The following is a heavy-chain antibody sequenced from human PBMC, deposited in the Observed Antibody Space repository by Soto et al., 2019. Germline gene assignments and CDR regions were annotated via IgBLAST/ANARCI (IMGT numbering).Heavy chain of an antibody. J-gene: IGHJ3*01. V-gene: IGHV1-2*02. CDR3: ARERHLNSPSDAFDL. CDR1: GYNFIAQN. Sequence: QVHLVQSGAEVKKPGASVKVSCMASGYNFIAQNIHWVRQAPGLGLEWMGKMNHNSGGSDYAQEFQGSVTVTRDTSISTVYMELTSLKSDDTDVYYCARERHLNSPSDAFDLWGQGTMVIVSS. CDR2: MNHNSGGS. D-gene: IGHD1-7*01.